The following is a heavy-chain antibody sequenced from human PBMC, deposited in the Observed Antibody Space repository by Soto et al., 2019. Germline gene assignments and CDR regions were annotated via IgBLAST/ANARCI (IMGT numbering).Heavy chain of an antibody. CDR2: MNPSTGNT. J-gene: IGHJ5*02. V-gene: IGHV1-8*01. CDR1: GYTFTSYD. CDR3: ARGRIIVAGGFDP. D-gene: IGHD6-19*01. Sequence: QVQLVQSGAEVMKPGASVKVSCKASGYTFTSYDIIWVRQATGQGLEWMGWMNPSTGNTDSAEKFQGRLTMTRNTSISTVYMELRSLSFEDTAVYYCARGRIIVAGGFDPWGQGTLVTVSS.